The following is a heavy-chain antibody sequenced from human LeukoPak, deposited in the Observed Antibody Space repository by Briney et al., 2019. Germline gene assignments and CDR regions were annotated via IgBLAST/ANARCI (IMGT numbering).Heavy chain of an antibody. CDR2: INSDGSST. Sequence: GGSLRLSCAASGFTFSSNWMHWVRQAPGKGLVRVSRINSDGSSTSYADSVKGRFTISRDNAKNTLYLQMNSLRAEDTAVYYCVSGSGYYLDYWGQGTLVTVSS. D-gene: IGHD3-22*01. V-gene: IGHV3-74*01. J-gene: IGHJ4*02. CDR3: VSGSGYYLDY. CDR1: GFTFSSNW.